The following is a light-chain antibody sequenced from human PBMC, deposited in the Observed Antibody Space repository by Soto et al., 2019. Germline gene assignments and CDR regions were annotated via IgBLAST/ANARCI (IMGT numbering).Light chain of an antibody. V-gene: IGKV3-15*01. CDR3: KQYNNWPFS. CDR1: QSVSNN. CDR2: GAS. J-gene: IGKJ5*01. Sequence: EIVLTQSPGTLSLSPGERATLSCRASQSVSNNYLAWYQQKPGQAPRLLIYGASTRATGIQARFSGSGSGTEFTLTISGLQSEDFALYFCKQYNNWPFSFGQGTRLEI.